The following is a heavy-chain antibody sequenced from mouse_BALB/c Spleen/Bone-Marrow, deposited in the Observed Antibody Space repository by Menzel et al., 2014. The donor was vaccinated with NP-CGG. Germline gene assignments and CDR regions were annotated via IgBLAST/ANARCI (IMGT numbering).Heavy chain of an antibody. CDR2: ISTYYGDA. V-gene: IGHV1S137*01. CDR1: GYTFPDYA. Sequence: VQLQQSGAELVRPGVSVKISCKGFGYTFPDYAMHWVKQSHAKSLEWFGVISTYYGDASYNQKFKGKATMTVDKSSSTAYMEFARLTSEDSAVYYGSRGESNVITPLAYWGQGTPVTVSA. D-gene: IGHD2-4*01. CDR3: SRGESNVITPLAY. J-gene: IGHJ2*01.